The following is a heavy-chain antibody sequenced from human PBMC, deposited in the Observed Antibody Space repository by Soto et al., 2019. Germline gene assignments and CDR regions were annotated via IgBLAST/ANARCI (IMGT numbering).Heavy chain of an antibody. Sequence: EVHLVESGGGLVQPGTSLRLSCAASGFTFEDYAMHWVRQAPGKGLEWVSGISWNISAIGYADSVKGRFTISRDNAKNSLYLEMNSLRPEDTAVYYCAKGFSRYVDHWGQGALVTVSS. D-gene: IGHD2-2*01. V-gene: IGHV3-9*01. CDR2: ISWNISAI. J-gene: IGHJ4*02. CDR3: AKGFSRYVDH. CDR1: GFTFEDYA.